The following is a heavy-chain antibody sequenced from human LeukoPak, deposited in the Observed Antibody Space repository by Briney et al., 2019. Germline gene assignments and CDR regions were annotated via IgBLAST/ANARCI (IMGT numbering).Heavy chain of an antibody. CDR1: GFTFSSYA. Sequence: GGSLRLSCAASGFTFSSYAMSWVRQAPGKGLEWVSAISGSGGSTYYADSVKGRFTISRDNSKNTLHLQMNSLRAEDTAVYYCAKDPEHFTIFDYWGQGTLVTVSS. D-gene: IGHD3-3*01. CDR3: AKDPEHFTIFDY. V-gene: IGHV3-23*01. CDR2: ISGSGGST. J-gene: IGHJ4*02.